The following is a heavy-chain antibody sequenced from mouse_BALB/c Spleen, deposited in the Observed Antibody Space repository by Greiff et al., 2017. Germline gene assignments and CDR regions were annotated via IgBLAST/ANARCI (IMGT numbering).Heavy chain of an antibody. CDR3: AREGTTDYYFDY. V-gene: IGHV2-9*02. J-gene: IGHJ2*01. D-gene: IGHD1-1*01. CDR1: GFSLTSYG. Sequence: VQGVESGPGLVAPSQSLSITCTVSGFSLTSYGVHWVRQPPGKGLEWLGVIWAGGSTNYNSALMSRLSISKDNSKSQVFLKMNSLQTDDTAMYYCAREGTTDYYFDYWGQGTTLTVSA. CDR2: IWAGGST.